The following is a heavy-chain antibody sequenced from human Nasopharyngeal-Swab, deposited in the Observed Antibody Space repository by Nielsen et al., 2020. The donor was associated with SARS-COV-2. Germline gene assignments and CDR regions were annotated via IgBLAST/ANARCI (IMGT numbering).Heavy chain of an antibody. D-gene: IGHD5-18*01. CDR3: ARQQLWLHYFDY. CDR2: IYYSGST. V-gene: IGHV4-59*01. Sequence: SETLSLTCTVSGGSISSYYWSWIRQPPGKGLEWIGYIYYSGSTNYNPSLKSRVTISVDTSKNQFSLKLSSVTAEDTAVYYCARQQLWLHYFDYWGQGTLVTVSS. J-gene: IGHJ4*02. CDR1: GGSISSYY.